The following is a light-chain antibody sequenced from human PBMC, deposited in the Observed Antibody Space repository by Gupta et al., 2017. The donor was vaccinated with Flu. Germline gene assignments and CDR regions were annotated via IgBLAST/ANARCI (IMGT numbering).Light chain of an antibody. CDR1: ALPKQY. Sequence: SYELTQPPSVSVSPGPTARITRPGDALPKQYAYWYQQKPGQAPVLVIYKDSERPSGIPERFSGSSSGTTVTLTISGVQAEDEADYYCQSADSSGTYHWVFGGGTKLTVL. J-gene: IGLJ3*02. V-gene: IGLV3-25*02. CDR2: KDS. CDR3: QSADSSGTYHWV.